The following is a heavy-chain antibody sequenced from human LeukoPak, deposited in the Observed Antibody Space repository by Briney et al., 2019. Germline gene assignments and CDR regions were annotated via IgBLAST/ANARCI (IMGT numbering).Heavy chain of an antibody. V-gene: IGHV1-18*01. CDR1: GYTFTSYG. J-gene: IGHJ4*02. Sequence: ASVKVSCKASGYTFTSYGISWVRQAPGQGLEWMGWISAYNGNTNYAQKLQGRVTMTTDTSTGTAYMELRSLRSDDTAVYYCASGIHCSSTSCSNQADYWGQGTLVTVSS. CDR3: ASGIHCSSTSCSNQADY. CDR2: ISAYNGNT. D-gene: IGHD2-2*01.